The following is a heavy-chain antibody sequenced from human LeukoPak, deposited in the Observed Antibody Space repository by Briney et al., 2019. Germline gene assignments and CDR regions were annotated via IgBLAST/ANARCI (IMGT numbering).Heavy chain of an antibody. J-gene: IGHJ6*03. D-gene: IGHD6-13*01. CDR3: ARQHDSYHYYYVDV. CDR2: LYHSDSI. CDR1: GYSISSGYY. Sequence: KPSETLSLTCAVSGYSISSGYYWIWIRHPPGKGLEWIGSLYHSDSIYYNPSLESRVTMSVDTSKNQFSLKLSFVTAADTAVYYCARQHDSYHYYYVDVWGKGTTVTVSS. V-gene: IGHV4-38-2*01.